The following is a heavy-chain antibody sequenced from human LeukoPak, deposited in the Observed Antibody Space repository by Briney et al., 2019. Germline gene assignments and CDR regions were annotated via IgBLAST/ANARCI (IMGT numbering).Heavy chain of an antibody. CDR2: INPNSGGT. CDR1: GYTSTGYY. J-gene: IGHJ4*02. CDR3: ARDRPYNWNYVLPFDY. Sequence: GASVKFSCKASGYTSTGYYMHWVRQAPGQGLEWMEWINPNSGGTNYAQKFQGRVTMTRDTSISTAYMELSRLRSDDTAVYYCARDRPYNWNYVLPFDYWGQGTLVTVSS. D-gene: IGHD1-7*01. V-gene: IGHV1-2*02.